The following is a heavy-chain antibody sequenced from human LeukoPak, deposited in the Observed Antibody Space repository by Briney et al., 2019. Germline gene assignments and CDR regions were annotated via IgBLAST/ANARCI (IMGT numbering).Heavy chain of an antibody. CDR1: GFTVSSNY. V-gene: IGHV3-53*01. J-gene: IGHJ4*02. Sequence: PGGSLRLSCAASGFTVSSNYMSWVRQAPGRGLEWVSVIYSGGNTYYAVSVKGRFTISRDNSKNTLYLQMNSLRAEDTAVYYCARVERGNYFDYWGQGTLVTVSS. D-gene: IGHD3-10*01. CDR3: ARVERGNYFDY. CDR2: IYSGGNT.